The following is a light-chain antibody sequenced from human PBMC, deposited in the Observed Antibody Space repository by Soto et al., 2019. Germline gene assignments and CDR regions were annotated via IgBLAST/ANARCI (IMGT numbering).Light chain of an antibody. CDR1: ASDVGGYNY. J-gene: IGLJ1*01. Sequence: QSALTQPASVSGSPGQSITISCTGTASDVGGYNYVSWYQQHPGKAPKLMIHAVSNRPSGISSRFSGSKSGNTASLTISGLQSEDEADYFCCSYTSRTTYVFGTGTKVPS. V-gene: IGLV2-14*01. CDR2: AVS. CDR3: CSYTSRTTYV.